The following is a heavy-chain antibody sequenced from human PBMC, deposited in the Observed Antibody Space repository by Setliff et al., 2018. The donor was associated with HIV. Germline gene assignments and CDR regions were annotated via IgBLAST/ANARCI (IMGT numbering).Heavy chain of an antibody. Sequence: SETLSLTCTVSGGSISSGGYYWSWIRQPPGKGLEWIGSIYYSGSTYYNPSLKSRVTISVDTSKNQFSLKLSSVTAADTAVYYCARGVAAAGLWGQGTLVTVSS. V-gene: IGHV4-39*01. CDR3: ARGVAAAGL. CDR2: IYYSGST. CDR1: GGSISSGGYY. J-gene: IGHJ4*02. D-gene: IGHD6-13*01.